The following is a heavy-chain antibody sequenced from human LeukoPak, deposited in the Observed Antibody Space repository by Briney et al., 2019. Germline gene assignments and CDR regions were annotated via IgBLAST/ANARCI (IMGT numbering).Heavy chain of an antibody. V-gene: IGHV1-8*01. J-gene: IGHJ4*02. Sequence: GASVMVSCKTSGYTFTNFDINWVRQATGQGLEWMGWMKPHNGNTGYAQKLQGRVTLTRNTSINTAYMELRSLRSEDTAVYYCSRGDFWGQGTLVTVSS. CDR2: MKPHNGNT. CDR3: SRGDF. CDR1: GYTFTNFD.